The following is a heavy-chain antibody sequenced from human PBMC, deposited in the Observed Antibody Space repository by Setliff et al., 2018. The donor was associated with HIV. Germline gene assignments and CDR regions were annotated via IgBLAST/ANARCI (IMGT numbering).Heavy chain of an antibody. CDR1: GYSISSGYY. V-gene: IGHV4-38-2*02. J-gene: IGHJ4*02. Sequence: PSETLSLTCTVSGYSISSGYYWGWIRQPPGKGLEWIGSIYHSGTTNYNPSLKSRVTISVDTSKNQFSLRVKSVTAGDTGLYFCARRRGPMVRGVDPAPSFFFDYWGQGTPVTVSS. CDR2: IYHSGTT. D-gene: IGHD3-10*01. CDR3: ARRRGPMVRGVDPAPSFFFDY.